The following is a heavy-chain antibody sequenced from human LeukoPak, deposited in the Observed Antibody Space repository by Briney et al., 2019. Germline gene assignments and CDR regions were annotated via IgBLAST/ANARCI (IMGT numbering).Heavy chain of an antibody. CDR3: ARGPGPRFFDF. V-gene: IGHV4-39*07. CDR1: GDSISSSTYY. J-gene: IGHJ4*02. CDR2: LFYTGTI. Sequence: PSETLSLTCTLSGDSISSSTYYWGWIRQSPEKGLEWIGNLFYTGTIYYNPSLKSRVTISVDTSKNQFSLKLSSVTAADTAVYYCARGPGPRFFDFWGQGTLVSVSS. D-gene: IGHD3-16*01.